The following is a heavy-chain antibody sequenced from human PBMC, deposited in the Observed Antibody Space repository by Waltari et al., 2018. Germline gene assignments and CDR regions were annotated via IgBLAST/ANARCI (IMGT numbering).Heavy chain of an antibody. CDR1: GASISRNYW. CDR3: AGDRAIGLFFDY. V-gene: IGHV4-4*02. Sequence: QVQLQESGQGLVEPSGTLSHTCAASGASISRNYWWSWVRQSPEKGLEWIGQVYHSGKTHYNPSLQSRVTISVDKPKNQFSLNLNSVTAADTAVYYCAGDRAIGLFFDYWGRGTLVTVSS. J-gene: IGHJ4*02. CDR2: VYHSGKT. D-gene: IGHD2-2*01.